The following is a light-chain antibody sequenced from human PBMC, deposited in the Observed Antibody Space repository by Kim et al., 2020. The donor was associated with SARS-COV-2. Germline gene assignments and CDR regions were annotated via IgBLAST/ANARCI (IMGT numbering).Light chain of an antibody. Sequence: GKTVTNPFSRSQCSSASNYVQWYQQRPGNAPPTVIYEDNQRPSGVPDRFSGSIDSSSNSASLTISGLKTEDEADYYCQSYDSSNQVFGGGTQLTVL. CDR3: QSYDSSNQV. J-gene: IGLJ2*01. CDR2: EDN. V-gene: IGLV6-57*03. CDR1: QCSSASNY.